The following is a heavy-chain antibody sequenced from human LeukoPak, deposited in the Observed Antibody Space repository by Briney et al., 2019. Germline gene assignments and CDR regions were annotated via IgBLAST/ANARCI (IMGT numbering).Heavy chain of an antibody. CDR2: ISSDGFNQ. Sequence: GGSLRLSCTASGFSFTMYDMHWVRQAPGKGLEWVAVISSDGFNQKYADSVKGRFTVSGENSKNTLHLQMNGLRPEDTAVYYCARDSSVVRYEWWDYFDHWGQGTMVTVSS. CDR3: ARDSSVVRYEWWDYFDH. J-gene: IGHJ4*02. CDR1: GFSFTMYD. V-gene: IGHV3-30-3*01. D-gene: IGHD2-15*01.